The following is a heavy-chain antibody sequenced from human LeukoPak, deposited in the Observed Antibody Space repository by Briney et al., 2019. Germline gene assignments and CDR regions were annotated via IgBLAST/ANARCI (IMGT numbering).Heavy chain of an antibody. CDR3: ASRPLDQALTEMAPDY. D-gene: IGHD5-24*01. CDR2: IYSGGST. J-gene: IGHJ4*02. Sequence: PGGSLRLSCAASGFTVSSNYMSWVRQAPGKGLEWVSVIYSGGSTHYADSVKGRFTISRDNSKNTLYLQMNSLRAEDTAVYYCASRPLDQALTEMAPDYWGQGTLVTVSS. CDR1: GFTVSSNY. V-gene: IGHV3-53*01.